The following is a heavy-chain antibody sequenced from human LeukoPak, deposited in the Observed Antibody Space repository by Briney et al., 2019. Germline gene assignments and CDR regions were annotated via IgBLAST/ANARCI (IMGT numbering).Heavy chain of an antibody. V-gene: IGHV1-18*01. CDR1: GGTFSSYA. CDR3: ARGGDYYDSSGYYQTCPLDY. D-gene: IGHD3-22*01. J-gene: IGHJ4*02. Sequence: GASVKVSCKASGGTFSSYAISWVRQAPGQGLEWMGWISAYNGNTNYAQKLQGRVTMTTDTSTSTAYMELRSLRSDDTAVYYCARGGDYYDSSGYYQTCPLDYWGQGTLVTVSS. CDR2: ISAYNGNT.